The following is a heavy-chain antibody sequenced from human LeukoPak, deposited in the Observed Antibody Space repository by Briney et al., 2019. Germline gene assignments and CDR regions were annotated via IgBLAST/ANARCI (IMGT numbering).Heavy chain of an antibody. V-gene: IGHV3-7*05. CDR3: ARGLVGSGCYFDY. CDR1: GLTLCRSR. J-gene: IGHJ4*02. D-gene: IGHD6-19*01. Sequence: GGTLRLSCAASGLTLCRSRMSWVRQAPGKGLEWVANMKDDGGERYYVDSVKGRFTIYRDNAKNLLYMQMNSLRAEDTAVYYCARGLVGSGCYFDYWGQGTLVIVSS. CDR2: MKDDGGER.